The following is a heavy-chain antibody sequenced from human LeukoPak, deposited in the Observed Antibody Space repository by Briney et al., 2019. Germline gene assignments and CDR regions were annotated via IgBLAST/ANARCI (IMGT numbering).Heavy chain of an antibody. D-gene: IGHD3-3*01. Sequence: GGSLRLSCAASGFTFSSYAMDWVRQAPGKGLEWVAVISYDGSNKYYADSVKGRFTISRDNSKNTLYLQMNSLRAEDTAVYYCARARSPRSGPMGAFDIWGQGTMVTVSS. V-gene: IGHV3-30-3*01. CDR2: ISYDGSNK. CDR1: GFTFSSYA. CDR3: ARARSPRSGPMGAFDI. J-gene: IGHJ3*02.